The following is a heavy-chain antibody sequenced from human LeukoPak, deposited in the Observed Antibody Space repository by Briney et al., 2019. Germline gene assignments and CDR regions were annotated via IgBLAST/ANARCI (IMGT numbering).Heavy chain of an antibody. CDR3: ARDPLTCSGGSCYRSMGYSFDY. J-gene: IGHJ4*02. V-gene: IGHV1-18*04. CDR2: ISAYNGNT. Sequence: ASVKVSCKASEYTFTDYYMHRVRQAPGQGLEWMGWISAYNGNTNYAQKLQGRVTMTTDTSTSTAYMELRSLRSDDTAVYYCARDPLTCSGGSCYRSMGYSFDYWGQGTLVTVSS. D-gene: IGHD2-15*01. CDR1: EYTFTDYY.